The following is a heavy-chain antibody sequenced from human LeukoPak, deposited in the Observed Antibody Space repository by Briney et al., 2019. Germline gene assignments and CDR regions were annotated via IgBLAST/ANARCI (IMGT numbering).Heavy chain of an antibody. Sequence: SETLSLTCTVSGGSISSYYWSWIRQPPGKGLEWIGYIYYSGSTNYNPSLKSRVTISVDTSKNQFSLKLSSVTAADTAVYYCARVGHCSSTSCIGNRFDPWGQGTLVTVSS. CDR2: IYYSGST. CDR1: GGSISSYY. D-gene: IGHD2-2*01. CDR3: ARVGHCSSTSCIGNRFDP. J-gene: IGHJ5*02. V-gene: IGHV4-59*01.